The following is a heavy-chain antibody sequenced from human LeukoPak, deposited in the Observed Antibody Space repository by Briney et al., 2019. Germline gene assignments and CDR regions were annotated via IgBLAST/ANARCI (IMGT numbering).Heavy chain of an antibody. D-gene: IGHD1-7*01. CDR3: ASASHNWNYLTPDFDY. CDR1: GGTFISYA. J-gene: IGHJ4*02. CDR2: IIPIFGTA. Sequence: SVKVSCKASGGTFISYAISWVRQAPGQGLEWMGGIIPIFGTANYAQKFQGRVTITADESTSTAYMELSSLRSEDTAVYYCASASHNWNYLTPDFDYWGQGTLVTVSS. V-gene: IGHV1-69*01.